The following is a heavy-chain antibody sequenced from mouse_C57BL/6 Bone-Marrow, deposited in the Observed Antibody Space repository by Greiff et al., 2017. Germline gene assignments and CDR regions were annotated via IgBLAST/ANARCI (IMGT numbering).Heavy chain of an antibody. J-gene: IGHJ4*01. Sequence: EVMLVESGGGLVKPGGSLKLSCAASGFTFSDYGMHWVRQAPEKGLEWVAYISSGSSTIYYADTVKGRFTISRDNAKNTLFLQMTSLRSEDTAMYYCARPGFQFFYYYAMDYWGQGTSVTVSS. CDR3: ARPGFQFFYYYAMDY. CDR1: GFTFSDYG. V-gene: IGHV5-17*01. CDR2: ISSGSSTI.